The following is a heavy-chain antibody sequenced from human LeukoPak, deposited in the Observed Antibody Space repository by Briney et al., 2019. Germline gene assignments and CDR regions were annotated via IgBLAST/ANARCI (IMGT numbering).Heavy chain of an antibody. CDR3: ARGLRSPQG. Sequence: SETLSLTCAVYGGSFSGYYWSWIRQPPGKGLEWIGEINHSGSTNYNPSLKSRVTISVDKSKNQFSLKLSSVTAADTAVYYCARGLRSPQGWGQGTLVTVSS. V-gene: IGHV4-34*01. J-gene: IGHJ4*02. CDR1: GGSFSGYY. CDR2: INHSGST.